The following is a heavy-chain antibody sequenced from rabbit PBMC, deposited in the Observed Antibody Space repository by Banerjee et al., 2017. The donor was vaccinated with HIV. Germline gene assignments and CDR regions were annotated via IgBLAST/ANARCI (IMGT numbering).Heavy chain of an antibody. J-gene: IGHJ4*01. V-gene: IGHV1S45*01. Sequence: QEQLVESGGGLVQPGGSLKLSCKASGFDFSSYGVSWVRQAPGKGLQWIGYIYSGSGDTFYASWAKGRFTISKTSSTTVTLQMSSLTVADTATYFCARDVVDSSSYGQFYFNLWGQGTLVTVS. D-gene: IGHD8-1*01. CDR1: GFDFSSYG. CDR3: ARDVVDSSSYGQFYFNL. CDR2: IYSGSGDT.